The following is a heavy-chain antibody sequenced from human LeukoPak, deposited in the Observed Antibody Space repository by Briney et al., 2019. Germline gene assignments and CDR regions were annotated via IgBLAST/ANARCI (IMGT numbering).Heavy chain of an antibody. CDR1: GGSISSGSYY. CDR2: IYTGGST. J-gene: IGHJ6*03. CDR3: ARGGSLNYYYYYYMDV. V-gene: IGHV4-61*02. D-gene: IGHD3-10*01. Sequence: PSETLSLTCTVSGGSISSGSYYWTWIRQPAGQGLEWIGRIYTGGSTNYNPSLTGRVTILLDTSKNQFSLKLTSVTAADTALYYCARGGSLNYYYYYYMDVWGKGTTVTISS.